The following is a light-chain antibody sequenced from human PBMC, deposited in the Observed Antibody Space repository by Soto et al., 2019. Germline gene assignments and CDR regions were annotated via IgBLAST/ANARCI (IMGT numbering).Light chain of an antibody. CDR2: GAS. CDR1: QDISNY. Sequence: DIQMTQSPSSLSASVGDRVTITCRATQDISNYLAWYQQRPGKVPKLLIYGASILQSGVPSRFRGSGSGTDFTLPISSLQPEDVETYYCQKYNSAPTWTFGQGTKVQIK. V-gene: IGKV1-27*01. J-gene: IGKJ1*01. CDR3: QKYNSAPTWT.